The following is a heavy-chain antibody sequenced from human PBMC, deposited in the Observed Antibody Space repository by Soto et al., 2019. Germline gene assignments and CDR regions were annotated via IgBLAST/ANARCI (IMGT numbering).Heavy chain of an antibody. D-gene: IGHD1-26*01. V-gene: IGHV1-18*01. CDR2: NSAYNGNT. CDR3: ARDLRVGATHGDYFDY. J-gene: IGHJ4*02. Sequence: ASVKVSCKASGYTFTSYGISWVRQAPGQGLEWMGWNSAYNGNTNYAQKLQGRVTMTTDTSTSTAYMELRSLRSDDTAVYYCARDLRVGATHGDYFDYWGQGTLVTVSS. CDR1: GYTFTSYG.